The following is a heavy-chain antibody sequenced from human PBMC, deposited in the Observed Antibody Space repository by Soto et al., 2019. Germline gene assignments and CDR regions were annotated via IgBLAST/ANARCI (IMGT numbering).Heavy chain of an antibody. CDR3: GRVRQYCSGTSCYLDP. CDR2: IHHSGTT. V-gene: IGHV4-4*02. Sequence: PWETLSLTCAVSGGSISSSNWWHWVRQPPGKGLEWIGEIHHSGTTNYNPSLKSRVTISVDKSKNQFSLKLNSVTAADTAVYYCGRVRQYCSGTSCYLDPWGQGTLVTVSS. CDR1: GGSISSSNW. J-gene: IGHJ5*02. D-gene: IGHD2-2*01.